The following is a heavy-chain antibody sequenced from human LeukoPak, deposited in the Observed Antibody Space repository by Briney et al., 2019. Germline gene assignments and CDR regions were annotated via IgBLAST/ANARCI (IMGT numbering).Heavy chain of an antibody. D-gene: IGHD1-26*01. Sequence: GGSLRLSCAASGFTFSSYSMNWVRQAPGKGLEWVAVISYDGSNKYYADSVKGRFTISRDNSKNTLYPQMNSLRAEDTAVYYCTRATEHYWGQGTLVTVSS. V-gene: IGHV3-30*03. CDR2: ISYDGSNK. J-gene: IGHJ4*02. CDR1: GFTFSSYS. CDR3: TRATEHY.